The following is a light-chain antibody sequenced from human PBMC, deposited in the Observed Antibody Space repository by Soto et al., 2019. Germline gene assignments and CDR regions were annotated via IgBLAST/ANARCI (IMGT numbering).Light chain of an antibody. CDR3: LHDYNYPYT. CDR2: GAS. J-gene: IGKJ2*01. Sequence: AIQLTQSPSSLSASVGDRVTITCRAGQGISSYLAWYQQKPGEAPKLLIYGASTLQSGVPSRFSGSGSGTDFTLTVSSLQPEDFATYYCLHDYNYPYTFGQGTKVEIK. V-gene: IGKV1-6*01. CDR1: QGISSY.